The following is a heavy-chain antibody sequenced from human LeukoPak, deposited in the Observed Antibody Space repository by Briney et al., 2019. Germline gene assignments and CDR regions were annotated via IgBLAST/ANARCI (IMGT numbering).Heavy chain of an antibody. Sequence: ASVKVSCKASGCTFSSYAISWVRQAPGQGLEWMGGIIPIFGTANYAQKFQGRVTITADESTSTAYMELSSLRSEDTAVYYCARGSNVDTAIDYWGQGTLVTVSS. CDR1: GCTFSSYA. J-gene: IGHJ4*02. V-gene: IGHV1-69*13. CDR3: ARGSNVDTAIDY. CDR2: IIPIFGTA. D-gene: IGHD5-18*01.